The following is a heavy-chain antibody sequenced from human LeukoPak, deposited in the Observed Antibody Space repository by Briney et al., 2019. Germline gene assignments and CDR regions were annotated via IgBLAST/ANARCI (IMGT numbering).Heavy chain of an antibody. Sequence: GGSLRLSCAASGFTFSSYEMNWVRQAPGKGLEWVPYIRSSGSTIYYADSVKGRFTISRDNAKNSLYLQMNSLRAEDTAVYYCARGGYSYGYHYWGQGTLVTVSS. J-gene: IGHJ4*02. CDR3: ARGGYSYGYHY. CDR2: IRSSGSTI. D-gene: IGHD5-18*01. CDR1: GFTFSSYE. V-gene: IGHV3-48*03.